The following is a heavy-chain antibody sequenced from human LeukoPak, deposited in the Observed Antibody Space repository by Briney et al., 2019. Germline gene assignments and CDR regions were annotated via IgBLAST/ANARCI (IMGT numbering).Heavy chain of an antibody. V-gene: IGHV1-18*01. J-gene: IGHJ4*02. CDR1: GYTFTNYA. CDR3: ARDLGGKFGDDY. CDR2: ISTYNGNT. Sequence: ASVKVSCKTSGYTFTNYALSWVRQAPGQGLEWMGWISTYNGNTHYAQRLQGRVTMTTDTSTSTAYMELRSLRSDDTAVYYCARDLGGKFGDDYWGQGTLVTVSS. D-gene: IGHD3-10*01.